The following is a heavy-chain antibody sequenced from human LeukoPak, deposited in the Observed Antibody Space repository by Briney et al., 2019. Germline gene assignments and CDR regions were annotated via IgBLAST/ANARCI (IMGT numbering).Heavy chain of an antibody. CDR1: GFTFSSYA. CDR3: AKDRDYSNPLYYFDY. Sequence: RAGGSLRLSCAASGFTFSSYAMSWVRQAPGKGLEWVSAISGSGGSTYYADSVKGRFTISRDNSKNTLYLQMNSLRAEDTAVYYCAKDRDYSNPLYYFDYWGQGTLVTVSS. J-gene: IGHJ4*02. V-gene: IGHV3-23*01. D-gene: IGHD4-11*01. CDR2: ISGSGGST.